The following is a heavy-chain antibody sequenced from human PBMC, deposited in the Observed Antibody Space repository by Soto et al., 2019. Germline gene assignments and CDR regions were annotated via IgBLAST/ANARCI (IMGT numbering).Heavy chain of an antibody. D-gene: IGHD5-12*01. CDR3: TRLRVRGYDYFTYFDY. V-gene: IGHV3-49*04. Sequence: GGSLRLSCTASGFTFGDYAMSWVRQAPGKGLEWVGFIRSKAYGGTTEYAASVKGRFTISRDDSKSIAYLQMNSLKTEDTAVYYCTRLRVRGYDYFTYFDYWGQGTLVTVSS. J-gene: IGHJ4*02. CDR1: GFTFGDYA. CDR2: IRSKAYGGTT.